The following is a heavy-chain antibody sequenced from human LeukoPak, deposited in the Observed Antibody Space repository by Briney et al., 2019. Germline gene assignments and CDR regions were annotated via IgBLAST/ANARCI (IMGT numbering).Heavy chain of an antibody. V-gene: IGHV4-39*01. CDR1: GGSISSTIHY. D-gene: IGHD3-9*01. J-gene: IGHJ3*02. CDR2: IYHSGSP. CDR3: ARQGTDYDILTGYARAFDI. Sequence: SETLSLTCTVSGGSISSTIHYWGWIRQPPGKGLEWIGTIYHSGSPYYNPSIKTRVNISVDTSKTHFSLKLSSVPATDTAVYYCARQGTDYDILTGYARAFDIWGQGTMVTVSS.